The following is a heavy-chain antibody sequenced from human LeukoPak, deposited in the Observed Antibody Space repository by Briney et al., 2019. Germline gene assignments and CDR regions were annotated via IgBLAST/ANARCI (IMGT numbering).Heavy chain of an antibody. J-gene: IGHJ5*02. Sequence: EASVKVSCKASGYTFTGYYMHWVRQAPGKGLEWMRWINPNSGGTNYAQKFQGWVTMTRDTYISTAYMELSRLRSDDTAVYYCARARSGDCSGGSCQPLEGSDWFDPWGQGTLVTVSS. D-gene: IGHD2-15*01. CDR2: INPNSGGT. CDR1: GYTFTGYY. CDR3: ARARSGDCSGGSCQPLEGSDWFDP. V-gene: IGHV1-2*04.